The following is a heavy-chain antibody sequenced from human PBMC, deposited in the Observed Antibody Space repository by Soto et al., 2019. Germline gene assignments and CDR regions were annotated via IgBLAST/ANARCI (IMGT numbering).Heavy chain of an antibody. CDR2: IYYSGST. J-gene: IGHJ4*02. V-gene: IGHV4-31*03. Sequence: SETLSLTCTVSGGSISSGGYYWSWIRQHPGKGLEWIGYIYYSGSTYYNPSLKSRVTISVDTSKNQFSLKLSSVTAADTAVYYCARGNYYDSSGYYKYFDYWGQGTLVTSPQ. D-gene: IGHD3-22*01. CDR3: ARGNYYDSSGYYKYFDY. CDR1: GGSISSGGYY.